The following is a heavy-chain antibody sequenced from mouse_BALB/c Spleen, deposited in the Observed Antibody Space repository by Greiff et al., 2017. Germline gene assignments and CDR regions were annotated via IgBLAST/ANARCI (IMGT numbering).Heavy chain of an antibody. Sequence: VQLQQPGAELVRPGASVKLSCKASGYTFTSYWINWVKQRPGQGLEWIGNIYPSDSYTNYNQKFKDKATLTVDKSSSTAYMQLSSPTSEDSAVYYCTCDYDYAMDYWGQGTSVTVSS. J-gene: IGHJ4*01. D-gene: IGHD2-4*01. CDR3: TCDYDYAMDY. CDR1: GYTFTSYW. CDR2: IYPSDSYT. V-gene: IGHV1-69*02.